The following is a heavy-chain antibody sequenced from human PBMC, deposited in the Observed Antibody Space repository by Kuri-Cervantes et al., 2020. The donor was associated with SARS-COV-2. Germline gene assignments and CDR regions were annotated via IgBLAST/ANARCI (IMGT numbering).Heavy chain of an antibody. CDR1: GYTFTGYY. Sequence: ASVKVSCKASGYTFTGYYTHWVRQAPGQGLEWKGRINPNSGGTNYAQKFQGRVTMTRDTSISTAYMELSRLRSDDTAVYYCARSPSNGDYDGWFDYWGQGTLVTVSS. D-gene: IGHD4-17*01. J-gene: IGHJ4*02. V-gene: IGHV1-2*06. CDR2: INPNSGGT. CDR3: ARSPSNGDYDGWFDY.